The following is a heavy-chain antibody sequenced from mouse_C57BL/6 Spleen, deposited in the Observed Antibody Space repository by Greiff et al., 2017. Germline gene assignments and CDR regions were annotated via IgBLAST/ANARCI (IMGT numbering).Heavy chain of an antibody. CDR3: ARPRSYDGYYYCDY. D-gene: IGHD2-3*01. CDR1: GFTFSDYG. Sequence: EVQLVESGGGLVKPGGSLKLSCVASGFTFSDYGMHWVRQAPEKGLEWVAYISSGSSTIYYADTVKGRFTISRDNAKNTLFLQMTSLRSEDTAMYYCARPRSYDGYYYCDYWGQGTTLTVSS. CDR2: ISSGSSTI. J-gene: IGHJ2*01. V-gene: IGHV5-17*01.